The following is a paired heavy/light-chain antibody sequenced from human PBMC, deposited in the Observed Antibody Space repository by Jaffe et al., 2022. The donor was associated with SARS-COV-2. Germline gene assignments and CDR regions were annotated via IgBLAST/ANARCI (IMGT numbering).Light chain of an antibody. CDR1: SSNIGNNY. CDR3: GTWDSSLSAGLYV. J-gene: IGLJ1*01. Sequence: QSVLTQPPSVSAAPGQKVSISCSGSSSNIGNNYVSWYQQLPGTAPKLLIYDNDKRPSGIPDRFSGSKSGTSATLGITGLQTGDEADYYCGTWDSSLSAGLYVFGTGTKVTVL. CDR2: DND. V-gene: IGLV1-51*01.
Heavy chain of an antibody. CDR3: AREGWGDILTGYFNSYYYYIDV. CDR2: ISYDGSNK. V-gene: IGHV3-30*04. CDR1: GFRFSSYA. D-gene: IGHD3-9*01. J-gene: IGHJ6*03. Sequence: QVQLVESGGGVVQPGRSLRLSCVASGFRFSSYAMHWVRQAPGKGLDWVAVISYDGSNKFYADSVKGRFTISRDNSKSTLYLQMNSLRAEDTAVYYCAREGWGDILTGYFNSYYYYIDVWGKGTTVTVSS.